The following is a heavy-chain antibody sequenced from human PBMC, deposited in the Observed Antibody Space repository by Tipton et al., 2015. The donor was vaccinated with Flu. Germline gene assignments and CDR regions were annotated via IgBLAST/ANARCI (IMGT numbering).Heavy chain of an antibody. CDR1: GGSISSYY. V-gene: IGHV4-59*01. J-gene: IGHJ6*02. CDR2: IYYSGST. Sequence: TLSLTCTVSGGSISSYYWSWIRQPPGKGLEWIGYIYYSGSTNYNPSLKSRVTISVDTSKNQFSLKLSSVTAADTAVYYCARDLYYYDSSGYLPYYGMDVWGQGTTVTVSS. D-gene: IGHD3-22*01. CDR3: ARDLYYYDSSGYLPYYGMDV.